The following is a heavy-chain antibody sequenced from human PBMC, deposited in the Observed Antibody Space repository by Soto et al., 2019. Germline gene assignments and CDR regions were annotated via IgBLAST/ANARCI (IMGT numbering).Heavy chain of an antibody. V-gene: IGHV3-33*01. CDR1: GFTFSSYG. D-gene: IGHD5-12*01. Sequence: QVQLVESGGGVVQPGRSLRLSCAASGFTFSSYGMHWVRQAPGKGLEWVAVIWYDGSNKYYVESVKGRFTISRDNSKNTLYLQMNSLRAEDTAVYYCARAPIGGYEIDYWGQGTLVTVSS. CDR3: ARAPIGGYEIDY. J-gene: IGHJ4*02. CDR2: IWYDGSNK.